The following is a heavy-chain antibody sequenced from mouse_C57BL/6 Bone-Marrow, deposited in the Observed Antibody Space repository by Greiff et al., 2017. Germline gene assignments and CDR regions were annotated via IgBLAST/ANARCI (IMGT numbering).Heavy chain of an antibody. J-gene: IGHJ4*01. Sequence: VQLQQPGAELVKPGASVKMSCKASGYTFTSYWITWVKQRPGQGLEWIGDIYPGSGSTNYNEKFKSKATLTVDTSSSTAYMQLSSLTSEDSAFYFCANDYYGSRGDAMDYWGQGTSVTVSS. V-gene: IGHV1-55*01. D-gene: IGHD1-1*01. CDR1: GYTFTSYW. CDR3: ANDYYGSRGDAMDY. CDR2: IYPGSGST.